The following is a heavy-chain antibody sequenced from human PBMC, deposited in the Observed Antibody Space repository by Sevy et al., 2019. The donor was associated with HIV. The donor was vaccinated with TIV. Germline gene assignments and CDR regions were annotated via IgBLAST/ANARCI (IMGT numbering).Heavy chain of an antibody. CDR1: GGTFSSYA. J-gene: IGHJ6*03. D-gene: IGHD3-10*01. CDR2: IIPILGIA. Sequence: ASVKVSCKASGGTFSSYAISWVRQAPGQGLEWMGGIIPILGIANYAQKFQGRVTITADKSTSTAYMELSSLRSEDTAVYYCARSGVGPYYYYYMDVWGKGTTVTVPS. V-gene: IGHV1-69*10. CDR3: ARSGVGPYYYYYMDV.